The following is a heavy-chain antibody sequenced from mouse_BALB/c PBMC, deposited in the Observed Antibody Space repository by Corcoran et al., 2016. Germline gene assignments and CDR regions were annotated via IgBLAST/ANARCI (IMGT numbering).Heavy chain of an antibody. CDR2: IDPANGNT. V-gene: IGHV14-3*02. CDR1: GFNIKDTY. Sequence: EVQLQQSGAELVKPGASVKLSCTASGFNIKDTYMHWVKQRPEQGLEWIGRIDPANGNTKYDPKFQGKAPITADTSSKTAYLQLSSLTSEDTAVYYCARWDWYFDVWGAGTTVTVSS. CDR3: ARWDWYFDV. J-gene: IGHJ1*01.